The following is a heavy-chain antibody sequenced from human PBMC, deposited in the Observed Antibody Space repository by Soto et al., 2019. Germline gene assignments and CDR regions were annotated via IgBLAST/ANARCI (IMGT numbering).Heavy chain of an antibody. CDR3: AKWVEGAMERIDY. CDR2: ISGSGDNT. CDR1: GFTFSSYA. J-gene: IGHJ4*02. Sequence: EVQLLESGGGLVQPGGSLRLSCAASGFTFSSYAMTWVRQAPGKGLEWVSAISGSGDNTYYADSVKGRFSISRDNSKNTVFLQMNSLRAEDTAIYYCAKWVEGAMERIDYWGQGTLVTVSS. D-gene: IGHD3-16*01. V-gene: IGHV3-23*01.